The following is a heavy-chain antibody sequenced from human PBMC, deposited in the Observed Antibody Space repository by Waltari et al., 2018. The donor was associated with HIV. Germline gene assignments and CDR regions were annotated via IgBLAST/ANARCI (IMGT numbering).Heavy chain of an antibody. CDR2: IIPILGIA. CDR1: GGTFSSYA. Sequence: QVQLVQSGDEVKKPGSSVKVSCKASGGTFSSYAISWVRQAPGQGLEWMGRIIPILGIANYAQKFQGRVTITADKSTSTAYMELSSLRSEDTAVYYCASDRTTVTDYYYYGMDVWGQGTTVTVSS. D-gene: IGHD4-17*01. V-gene: IGHV1-69*04. J-gene: IGHJ6*02. CDR3: ASDRTTVTDYYYYGMDV.